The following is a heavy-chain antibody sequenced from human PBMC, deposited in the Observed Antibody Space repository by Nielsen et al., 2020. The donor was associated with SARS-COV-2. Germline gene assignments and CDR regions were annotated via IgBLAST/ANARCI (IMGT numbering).Heavy chain of an antibody. CDR3: ARGYSGRETADAFDI. D-gene: IGHD1-26*01. Sequence: GGSLRLSCAASGFTFSSYWMHWVRQAPGKGLVWVSRINSDGSSTSYADSVKGRFTISRDNAKNTLYLQMNSLRAEDTAVYYCARGYSGRETADAFDIWGQGAMVTVSS. CDR2: INSDGSST. V-gene: IGHV3-74*01. J-gene: IGHJ3*02. CDR1: GFTFSSYW.